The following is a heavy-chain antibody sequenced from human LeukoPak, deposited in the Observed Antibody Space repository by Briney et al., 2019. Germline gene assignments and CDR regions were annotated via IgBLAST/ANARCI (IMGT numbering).Heavy chain of an antibody. CDR3: ARVSRFNNASDI. D-gene: IGHD2-2*01. J-gene: IGHJ3*02. Sequence: GGSLRLSCAASGFTFRSYAMSWVCQAPGKGREWVSANSGSGDRTYYADSVKGRCTISRDNSKNTLYLQMNSLRAEDTSVYYCARVSRFNNASDIWGQGTMVTVSS. CDR1: GFTFRSYA. CDR2: NSGSGDRT. V-gene: IGHV3-23*01.